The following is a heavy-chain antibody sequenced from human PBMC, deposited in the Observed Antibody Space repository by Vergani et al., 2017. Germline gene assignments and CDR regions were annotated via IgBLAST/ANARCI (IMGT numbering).Heavy chain of an antibody. D-gene: IGHD3-10*01. CDR1: GGTFSSYA. CDR3: ATGPVYGSGSYYNVDY. Sequence: QVQLVQSGAEVKKPGSSVKVSCKASGGTFSSYAISWVRQAPGQGLEWMGGNIPIFGTANYAQKFQGRVTITADESTSTAYMELSSLRSEDTAVYYCATGPVYGSGSYYNVDYWGQGTLVTVSS. V-gene: IGHV1-69*01. CDR2: NIPIFGTA. J-gene: IGHJ4*02.